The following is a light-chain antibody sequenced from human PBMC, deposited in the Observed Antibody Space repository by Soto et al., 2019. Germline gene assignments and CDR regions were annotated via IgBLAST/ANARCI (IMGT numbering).Light chain of an antibody. CDR1: QSVSSR. V-gene: IGKV3-15*01. Sequence: IVMTQSPATLPVSPGERAILSCRASQSVSSRIAWYQQKPGQAPRLLIYDASTRATGVPARFSGGGSGTEFTLTISSLQAVDLALYYCQQYYHWPTWTFAQGTKV. J-gene: IGKJ1*01. CDR2: DAS. CDR3: QQYYHWPTWT.